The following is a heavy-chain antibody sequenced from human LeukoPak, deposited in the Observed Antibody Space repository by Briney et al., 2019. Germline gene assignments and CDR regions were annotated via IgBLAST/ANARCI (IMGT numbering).Heavy chain of an antibody. V-gene: IGHV4-59*01. Sequence: SETLSLTCSVSGGSINHYYGTWIRQPPGRGLEWIGFIYYTGTTNYNPSLKSRVTISVDTSKNQFSLKLSSVTAADTAVYYCARYNTVNRGFSAVDFWGQGTPVTASS. CDR1: GGSINHYY. D-gene: IGHD3-10*01. J-gene: IGHJ4*02. CDR3: ARYNTVNRGFSAVDF. CDR2: IYYTGTT.